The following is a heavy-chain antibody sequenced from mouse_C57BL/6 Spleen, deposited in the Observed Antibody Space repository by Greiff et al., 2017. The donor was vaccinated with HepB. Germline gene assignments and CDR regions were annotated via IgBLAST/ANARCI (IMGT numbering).Heavy chain of an antibody. J-gene: IGHJ4*01. CDR3: ARLYYGNYVYAMDY. CDR1: GYTFTSYW. D-gene: IGHD2-1*01. CDR2: IDPNSGGT. Sequence: VQLVESGAELVKPGASVKLSCKASGYTFTSYWMHWVKQRPGRGLEWIGRIDPNSGGTKYNEKFKSKATLTVDKPSSTAYMQLSSLTSEDSAVYYCARLYYGNYVYAMDYWGQGTSVTVSS. V-gene: IGHV1-72*01.